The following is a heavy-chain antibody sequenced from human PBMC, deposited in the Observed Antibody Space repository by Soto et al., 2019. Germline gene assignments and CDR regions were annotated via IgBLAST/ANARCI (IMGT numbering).Heavy chain of an antibody. CDR1: GYYIRSGYY. CDR3: ARVGPWVPYYYDSSPYTFENWFDP. V-gene: IGHV4-38-2*01. Sequence: PSETLSLTCAVSGYYIRSGYYWAWIRQPPGKGLEWIGNIYHSGSTYYNPSLKSRVTMSIDTSKNQFSLSLRSVTAADTAVYYCARVGPWVPYYYDSSPYTFENWFDPWGQGTLVTVSS. CDR2: IYHSGST. J-gene: IGHJ5*02. D-gene: IGHD3-22*01.